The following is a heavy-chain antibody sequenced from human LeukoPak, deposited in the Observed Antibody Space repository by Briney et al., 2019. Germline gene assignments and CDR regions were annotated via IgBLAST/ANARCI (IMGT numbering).Heavy chain of an antibody. D-gene: IGHD3-3*01. Sequence: GASVKVSCKASRYTFTSYGISWVRQAPGQGLEWMGWISAYIGNTNYAQKLQGRVTMTTDTSTSTAYMELRSLRSDDTAVYYCAREGITIFGVVIDYYYYYMDVWGKGTTVTVSS. CDR1: RYTFTSYG. V-gene: IGHV1-18*01. J-gene: IGHJ6*03. CDR2: ISAYIGNT. CDR3: AREGITIFGVVIDYYYYYMDV.